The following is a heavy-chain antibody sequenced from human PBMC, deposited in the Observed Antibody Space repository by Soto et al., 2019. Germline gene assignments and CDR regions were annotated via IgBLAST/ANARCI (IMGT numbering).Heavy chain of an antibody. J-gene: IGHJ4*02. D-gene: IGHD6-13*01. CDR1: GYSFTSYW. CDR3: LRAGGYSTSSYTY. Sequence: PGESLKISCKGSGYSFTSYWIGWVRQMPGKGLEWMGIIYPGDSDTRYSPSFHGQLTISADKSTSTAYLERSRLGCSETCMDYCLRAGGYSTSSYTYLGQGTLVTVSS. CDR2: IYPGDSDT. V-gene: IGHV5-51*01.